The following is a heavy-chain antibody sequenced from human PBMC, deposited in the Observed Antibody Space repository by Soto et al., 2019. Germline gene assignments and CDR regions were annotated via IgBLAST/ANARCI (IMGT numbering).Heavy chain of an antibody. D-gene: IGHD3-22*01. Sequence: GASVKVSCKASGYTFTSYAMHWVRQAPGQRLEWMGWINAGNGNTKYSQKFQGRVTITRDTSASTAYMELSSLRSEDTAVYYCAREGGGYSDSSGYYYYYYGMDVCGQGPTVTVYS. V-gene: IGHV1-3*01. J-gene: IGHJ6*02. CDR3: AREGGGYSDSSGYYYYYYGMDV. CDR1: GYTFTSYA. CDR2: INAGNGNT.